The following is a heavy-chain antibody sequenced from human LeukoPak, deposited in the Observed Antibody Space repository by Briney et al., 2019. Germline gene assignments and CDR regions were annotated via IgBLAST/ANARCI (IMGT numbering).Heavy chain of an antibody. CDR3: TKATQWLAFDY. Sequence: PSETLSLTCTVSGGSISSQFWSWIRQPPGKGLEWIGNIYNSETTNYNPSLESRVTISVDTSKNQLSLQLTSVTAADTAVYYCTKATQWLAFDYWGRGTLVTVSS. CDR2: IYNSETT. D-gene: IGHD6-19*01. CDR1: GGSISSQF. V-gene: IGHV4-59*11. J-gene: IGHJ4*02.